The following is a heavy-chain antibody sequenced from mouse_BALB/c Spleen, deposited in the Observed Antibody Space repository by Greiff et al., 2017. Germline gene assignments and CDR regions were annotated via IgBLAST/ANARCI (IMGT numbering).Heavy chain of an antibody. CDR1: GYSITSDYA. D-gene: IGHD3-2*01. CDR3: VQTARADYYAMDY. V-gene: IGHV3-2*02. CDR2: ISYSGST. Sequence: EVQLQESGPCLVKPSQSLSLTCTVTGYSITSDYAWNWIRQFPGNKLEWMGYISYSGSTSYNPSLKSRISITRDTSKNQFFLQLNSVTTEDTATYYCVQTARADYYAMDYWGQGTSVTVSS. J-gene: IGHJ4*01.